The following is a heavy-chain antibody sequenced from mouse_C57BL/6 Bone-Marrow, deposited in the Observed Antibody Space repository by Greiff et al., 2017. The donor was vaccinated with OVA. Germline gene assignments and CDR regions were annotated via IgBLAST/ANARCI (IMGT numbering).Heavy chain of an antibody. Sequence: EVQGVESGGGLVKPGGSLKLSCAASGFTFSSYAMSWVRQTPEKRLEWVATISAGGSYTYYPDNVKGRFTISRDNAKNNPYLQMSHLKSEDTAMYYCARPWLLAYWGQGTLVTVSA. D-gene: IGHD2-2*01. J-gene: IGHJ3*01. CDR1: GFTFSSYA. V-gene: IGHV5-4*01. CDR2: ISAGGSYT. CDR3: ARPWLLAY.